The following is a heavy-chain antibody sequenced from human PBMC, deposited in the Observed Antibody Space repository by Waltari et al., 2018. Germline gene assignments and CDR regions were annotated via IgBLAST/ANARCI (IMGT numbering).Heavy chain of an antibody. CDR2: IIPILGTA. CDR1: GGTFSSYA. Sequence: QVQLVQSGAEVKKPGSSVKVSCKASGGTFSSYAISWVRQAPGPGLEWMGGIIPILGTANYAQKFQGRVTITADESTSTAYMELSSLRSEDTAVYYCARERKDSSGVYYYYGMDVWGQGTTVTVSS. J-gene: IGHJ6*02. CDR3: ARERKDSSGVYYYYGMDV. D-gene: IGHD3-22*01. V-gene: IGHV1-69*01.